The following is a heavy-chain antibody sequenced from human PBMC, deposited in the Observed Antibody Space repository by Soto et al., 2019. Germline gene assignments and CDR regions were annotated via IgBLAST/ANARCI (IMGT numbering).Heavy chain of an antibody. J-gene: IGHJ6*02. D-gene: IGHD1-26*01. V-gene: IGHV3-11*01. CDR1: GFTFSDCY. CDR3: ARGWELLRWGMDV. CDR2: ISSSGTTI. Sequence: QVQLVVESGGGLVKPGGSLRLSCAASGFTFSDCYMSWIRQAPGKGLEWVSYISSSGTTIYYADSVKGRFTVSRDNPKNSLYLQMNSLRAEDTAVYYCARGWELLRWGMDVWGQGTTVTVSS.